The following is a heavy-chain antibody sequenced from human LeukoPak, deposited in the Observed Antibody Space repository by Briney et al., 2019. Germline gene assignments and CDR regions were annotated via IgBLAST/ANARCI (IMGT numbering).Heavy chain of an antibody. CDR1: GFTFSSFS. Sequence: PGGSLRLSCAASGFTFSSFSMNWVRQAPGKGLEWVSTVSTGGAATYYADSVKGRFTISRDNSENTLYLQMNSLRAEDTAVYYCAKVYDSSGYYDSTFDYWGQGTLVTVSS. J-gene: IGHJ4*02. CDR3: AKVYDSSGYYDSTFDY. V-gene: IGHV3-23*01. D-gene: IGHD3-22*01. CDR2: VSTGGAAT.